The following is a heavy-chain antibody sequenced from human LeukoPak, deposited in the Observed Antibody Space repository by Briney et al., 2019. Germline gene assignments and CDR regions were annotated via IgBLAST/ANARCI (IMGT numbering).Heavy chain of an antibody. J-gene: IGHJ1*01. D-gene: IGHD2-15*01. CDR2: ISGSGGST. CDR3: AKDSPTAIGYCSGGSCYGYFQH. CDR1: GYTFSSYA. V-gene: IGHV3-23*01. Sequence: GGSLRLSCAASGYTFSSYAMSWVRQAPGKGLEWVSGISGSGGSTNYADSVKGRFTISRDNSKNTLYLQMNSLRAEDTAVYYCAKDSPTAIGYCSGGSCYGYFQHWGQGTLVTVSS.